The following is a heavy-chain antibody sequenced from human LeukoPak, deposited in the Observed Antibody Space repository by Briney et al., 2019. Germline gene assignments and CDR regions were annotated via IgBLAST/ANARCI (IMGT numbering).Heavy chain of an antibody. CDR1: GFTFYNSW. J-gene: IGHJ4*02. D-gene: IGHD5-18*01. CDR3: AAMDHFDY. Sequence: GGSPTLSCAASGFTFYNSWMAWVRQAPGKGLEWVANIKYDGNEIYYVDSVKGRFTISRDNAKNSLHLEMNSLRADDTAVYYCAAMDHFDYWGQGTLVSVSS. CDR2: IKYDGNEI. V-gene: IGHV3-7*01.